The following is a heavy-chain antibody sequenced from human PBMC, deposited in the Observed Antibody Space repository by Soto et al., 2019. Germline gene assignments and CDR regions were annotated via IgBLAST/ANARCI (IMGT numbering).Heavy chain of an antibody. D-gene: IGHD3-22*01. CDR2: IYHSGST. CDR3: AREERYYDSSGYYYYFDY. Sequence: SETLSLTCAVSGGSISSGGYSWSWIRQPPGKGLEWIGYIYHSGSTYYNPSLKSRVTISVDRSKNQFSLKLSSVAAADTAVYYCAREERYYDSSGYYYYFDYWGQGTLVTVSS. J-gene: IGHJ4*02. V-gene: IGHV4-30-2*01. CDR1: GGSISSGGYS.